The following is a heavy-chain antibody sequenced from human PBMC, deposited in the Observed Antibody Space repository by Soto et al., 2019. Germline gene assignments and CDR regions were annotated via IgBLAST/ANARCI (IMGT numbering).Heavy chain of an antibody. CDR1: GFNFSSYA. J-gene: IGHJ4*02. Sequence: GGSLSLSCAASGFNFSSYAMSWVRQAPGKGLEWVSAISGSGGSTYYADSVKGRFTISRDNSKNTLYLQMNSLRAEDTAVYYCAKDVIQSQYDYVWGSYRYSVDYWGQGTLVTVSS. CDR3: AKDVIQSQYDYVWGSYRYSVDY. CDR2: ISGSGGST. V-gene: IGHV3-23*01. D-gene: IGHD3-16*02.